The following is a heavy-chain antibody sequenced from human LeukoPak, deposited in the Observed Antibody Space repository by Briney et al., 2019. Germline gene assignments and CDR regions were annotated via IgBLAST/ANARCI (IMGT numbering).Heavy chain of an antibody. V-gene: IGHV1-2*02. CDR1: GYTFTGYY. CDR3: ASESGVVRGVIDY. Sequence: ASVKVSCKASGYTFTGYYMHWVRQAPGQGLEWMGWINPNSGGTNYAQKFQGRVTMTRDTSIGTAYMELSRLRSDDTAVYYCASESGVVRGVIDYWGQGTLVTVSS. J-gene: IGHJ4*02. CDR2: INPNSGGT. D-gene: IGHD3-10*01.